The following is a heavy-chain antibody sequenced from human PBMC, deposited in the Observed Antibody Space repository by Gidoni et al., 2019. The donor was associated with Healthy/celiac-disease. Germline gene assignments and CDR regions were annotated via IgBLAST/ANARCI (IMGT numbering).Heavy chain of an antibody. D-gene: IGHD5-18*01. J-gene: IGHJ6*02. CDR1: GGTFSSYA. Sequence: QVQLVQSGAEVKKPGSSVKVSCKASGGTFSSYAISWVRQAPGQGLEWMGGIIPIFGTANYAQKFQGRVTITADESTSTAYMELSSLRSEDTAVYYCALSNLIIDYGYDMSGGMDVWGQGTTVTVSS. V-gene: IGHV1-69*01. CDR3: ALSNLIIDYGYDMSGGMDV. CDR2: IIPIFGTA.